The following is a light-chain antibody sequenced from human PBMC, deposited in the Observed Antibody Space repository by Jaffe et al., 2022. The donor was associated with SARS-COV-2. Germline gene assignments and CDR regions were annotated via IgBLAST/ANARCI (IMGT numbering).Light chain of an antibody. Sequence: EIVMTQSPATLSVSPGERATLSCRASQSVSSNLAWYQQKPGQAPRLLIHGAATRATGIPARFSGSGSGTEFTLTISSLQSEDFAVYYCQQYNSWPQTFGQGTKVEIK. CDR2: GAA. CDR1: QSVSSN. J-gene: IGKJ1*01. V-gene: IGKV3-15*01. CDR3: QQYNSWPQT.